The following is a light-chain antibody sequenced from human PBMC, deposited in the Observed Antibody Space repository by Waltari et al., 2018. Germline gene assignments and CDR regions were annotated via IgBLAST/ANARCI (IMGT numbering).Light chain of an antibody. Sequence: DIQMTQSPPSLSASVGDTVTMTCRASQSVRNNLTWFQQKPGEAPKLLIHAASSLGFGVPSRFSGSGSETDFTLTIAGLQREDVGTYYCQQTYTVPRSFGQGTKVE. CDR3: QQTYTVPRS. J-gene: IGKJ2*01. CDR2: AAS. CDR1: QSVRNN. V-gene: IGKV1-39*01.